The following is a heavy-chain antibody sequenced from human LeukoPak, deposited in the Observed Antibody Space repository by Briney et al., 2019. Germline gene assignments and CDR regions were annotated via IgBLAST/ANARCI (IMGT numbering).Heavy chain of an antibody. CDR1: GFTFGSYN. J-gene: IGHJ6*03. CDR3: ARDLSDYMDV. V-gene: IGHV3-21*01. CDR2: ISTSSSYI. D-gene: IGHD2/OR15-2a*01. Sequence: GGSLRLSCAASGFTFGSYNMNWVRQAPGKGLEWGSSISTSSSYIYYADSVKGRFTISRDNGKNSLYLQMNSLRAEDTALYYCARDLSDYMDVWGKGTTVTVSS.